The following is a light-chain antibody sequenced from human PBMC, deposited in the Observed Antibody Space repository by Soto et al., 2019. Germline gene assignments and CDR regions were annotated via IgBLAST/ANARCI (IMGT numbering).Light chain of an antibody. CDR3: ESYDSSLHV. V-gene: IGLV1-40*01. Sequence: QSVLTQPPSVSGAPGQRVTISCTGSSSNIGAGYDVHWYQQLPGTAPKLLIYGNSNRPSGVPDRFSGSKSGTSASLAITGLHSEDEADYTCESYDSSLHVVRTGTKVTVL. CDR2: GNS. CDR1: SSNIGAGYD. J-gene: IGLJ1*01.